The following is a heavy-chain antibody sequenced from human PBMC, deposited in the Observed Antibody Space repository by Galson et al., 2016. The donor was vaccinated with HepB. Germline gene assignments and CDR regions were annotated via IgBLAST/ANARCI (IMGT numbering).Heavy chain of an antibody. J-gene: IGHJ4*02. CDR1: GYTFINYY. Sequence: SVKVSCKASGYTFINYYLHWVRQAPGQGLEWMGVIHPSDVGTSYAQKFQGRVTMTRDTSTSTVCMELSSLRSEDTAVYYCAREDGDAHFDYWGQGTLVTVSS. CDR3: AREDGDAHFDY. D-gene: IGHD3-10*01. V-gene: IGHV1-46*01. CDR2: IHPSDVGT.